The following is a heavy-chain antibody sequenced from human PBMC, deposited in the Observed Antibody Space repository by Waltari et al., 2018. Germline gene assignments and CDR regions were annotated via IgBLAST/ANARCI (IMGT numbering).Heavy chain of an antibody. Sequence: QVHLQESGTGLVRPSETRSLTCHFSGASIRGGDGWIWVLQSPGKRLEWIGEIHHSGRTNTHQSIKTRLTLSVDESRNQFFLKITSVTAADTALYFCARANGGLIGSWGQGIVVTVSS. J-gene: IGHJ5*02. V-gene: IGHV4-4*02. D-gene: IGHD3-16*01. CDR3: ARANGGLIGS. CDR2: IHHSGRT. CDR1: GASIRGGDG.